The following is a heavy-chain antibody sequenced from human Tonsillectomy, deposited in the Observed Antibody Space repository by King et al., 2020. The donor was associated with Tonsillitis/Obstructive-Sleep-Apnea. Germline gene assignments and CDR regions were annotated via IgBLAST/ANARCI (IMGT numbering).Heavy chain of an antibody. CDR1: GGSTGSSSYY. CDR3: ARHVDYTKGYYYCMDV. V-gene: IGHV4-39*01. J-gene: IGHJ6*03. Sequence: QLQESGPGLVKPSETLSLTCSVSGGSTGSSSYYWGWIRQSPGKGLEWIGSIYYDGTTYYNPSLKSRVTISVDTSKNQFSRRLTSVTAADTAVYYCARHVDYTKGYYYCMDVWGKGTTVTVSS. D-gene: IGHD4-11*01. CDR2: IYYDGTT.